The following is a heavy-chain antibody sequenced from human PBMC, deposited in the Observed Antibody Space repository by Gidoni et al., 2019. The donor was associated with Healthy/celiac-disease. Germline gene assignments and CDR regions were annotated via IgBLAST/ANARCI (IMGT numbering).Heavy chain of an antibody. Sequence: QITLKESGPTLVKPTQTLTLTCTFSGFSLSTSGVGVGWIRQPPGKALEWLALIYWDDDKRYSPSLKSRLTITKDTSKNQVVLTMTNMDPVDTATYYCAHRLSSSWSLGYYYYYMDVWGKGTTVTVSS. CDR1: GFSLSTSGVG. J-gene: IGHJ6*03. V-gene: IGHV2-5*02. CDR3: AHRLSSSWSLGYYYYYMDV. CDR2: IYWDDDK. D-gene: IGHD6-13*01.